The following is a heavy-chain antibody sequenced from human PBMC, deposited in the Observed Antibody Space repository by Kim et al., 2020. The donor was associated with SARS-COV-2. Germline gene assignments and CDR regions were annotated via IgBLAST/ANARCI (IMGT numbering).Heavy chain of an antibody. J-gene: IGHJ6*02. CDR1: GFTFSSYA. V-gene: IGHV3-64D*09. Sequence: GGSLRLSCSASGFTFSSYAMHWVRQAQGKGLEYVSAISSNGGSTYYADSVKGRFTISRDNSKNTLYLQMSSLRAEDTAVYYCVKDSGLAIFGVVITSTATYGMDVWGHGTTVTVSS. CDR2: ISSNGGST. CDR3: VKDSGLAIFGVVITSTATYGMDV. D-gene: IGHD3-3*01.